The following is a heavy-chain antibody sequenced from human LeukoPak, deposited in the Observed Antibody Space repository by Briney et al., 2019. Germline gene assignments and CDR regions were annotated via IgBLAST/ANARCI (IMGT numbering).Heavy chain of an antibody. CDR2: ISGSGGST. CDR1: GGSFSGYY. Sequence: PSETLSLTCAVYGGSFSGYYWSWIRQAPGKGLEWVSAISGSGGSTYYADSVKGRFTISRDNSKNTLYLQMNSLRAEDTAVYYCARVVVWYFDYWGQGTLVTVSS. V-gene: IGHV3-23*01. D-gene: IGHD2-2*01. CDR3: ARVVVWYFDY. J-gene: IGHJ4*02.